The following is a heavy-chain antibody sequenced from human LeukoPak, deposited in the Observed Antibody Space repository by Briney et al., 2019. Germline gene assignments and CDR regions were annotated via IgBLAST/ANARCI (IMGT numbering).Heavy chain of an antibody. Sequence: GGSLRLSCVASGFTFSNAWMHWVRQAPGKGLEWVCLIKTKTEGGTTECAAPVKGRFTISRDDSRNTLYLQMNSLKSEDTAVYFCTTGYSAASHDGYWGQGTLVTVSS. CDR3: TTGYSAASHDGY. D-gene: IGHD2-2*01. V-gene: IGHV3-15*01. J-gene: IGHJ4*02. CDR1: GFTFSNAW. CDR2: IKTKTEGGTT.